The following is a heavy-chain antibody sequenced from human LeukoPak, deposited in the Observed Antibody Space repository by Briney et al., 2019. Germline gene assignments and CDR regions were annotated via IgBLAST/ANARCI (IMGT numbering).Heavy chain of an antibody. J-gene: IGHJ4*02. CDR3: ARGESVARMHHPPSLDY. Sequence: ASVKVSCKASGGTFSSYAISWVRQAPGQGLEWMGGIIPIFGTANYAQKFQGRVTITTDESTSTAYMELSSLRSEDTAVYYCARGESVARMHHPPSLDYWGQGTLVTVSS. CDR2: IIPIFGTA. V-gene: IGHV1-69*05. D-gene: IGHD2-8*01. CDR1: GGTFSSYA.